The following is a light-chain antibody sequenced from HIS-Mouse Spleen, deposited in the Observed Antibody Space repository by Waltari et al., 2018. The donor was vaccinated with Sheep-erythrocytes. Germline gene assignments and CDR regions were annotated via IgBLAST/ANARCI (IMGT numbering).Light chain of an antibody. CDR2: LNSDGSH. J-gene: IGLJ3*02. V-gene: IGLV4-69*01. CDR3: QTWGTGIRV. Sequence: QLVLTQSPSASASLGAPVKLTCTPSSGHSSSAIPWHQQQPEKGPRYLMKLNSDGSHSKGDGIPDRFSGSSSGAERYLTISSLQSEDEADYYCQTWGTGIRVFGGGTKLTVL. CDR1: SGHSSSA.